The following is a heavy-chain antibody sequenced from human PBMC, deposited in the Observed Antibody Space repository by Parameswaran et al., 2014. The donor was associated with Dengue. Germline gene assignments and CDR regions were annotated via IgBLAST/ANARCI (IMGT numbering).Heavy chain of an antibody. CDR2: SNGDGSTI. CDR3: ATFLGRVGTVVRGVVATVTDY. J-gene: IGHJ4*02. D-gene: IGHD3-10*01. V-gene: IGHV3-74*01. Sequence: VRQAPGKGLVWVARSNGDGSTISYADSVKGRFTISRDNAKNTLYLQMNSLRAEDTAVYYCATFLGRVGTVVRGVVATVTDYWGQGTLVTVSS.